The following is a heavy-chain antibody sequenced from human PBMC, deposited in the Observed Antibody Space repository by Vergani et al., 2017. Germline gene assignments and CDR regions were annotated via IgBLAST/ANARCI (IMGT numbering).Heavy chain of an antibody. J-gene: IGHJ4*02. CDR1: GYTFTGYY. CDR2: INPNSGGT. Sequence: QVQLVQSGAEVKKPGASVKVSCKASGYTFTGYYMHWVRQAPGQGLEWMGWINPNSGGTNYAQKFQGRVTMTRDTSISTAYMELSRLRSDDTAVYYCARAREGNLEYSSFDYWGQGTLVTVSS. V-gene: IGHV1-2*02. D-gene: IGHD6-6*01. CDR3: ARAREGNLEYSSFDY.